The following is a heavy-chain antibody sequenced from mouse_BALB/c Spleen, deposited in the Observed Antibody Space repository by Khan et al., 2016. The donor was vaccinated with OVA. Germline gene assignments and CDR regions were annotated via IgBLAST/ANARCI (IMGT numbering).Heavy chain of an antibody. Sequence: EVQLQQSGPELVKPGASMKMSCKASGYSFTGYTMNWVKQSRVKNLEWIGLINPYNGGTAYNQKFGDKATLTVDKSSNTAYMELFSLTSEDSAVYYCVRSASYGDYVEAWFAYWGQGTLVTVSA. CDR1: GYSFTGYT. J-gene: IGHJ3*01. V-gene: IGHV1-37*01. D-gene: IGHD2-13*01. CDR3: VRSASYGDYVEAWFAY. CDR2: INPYNGGT.